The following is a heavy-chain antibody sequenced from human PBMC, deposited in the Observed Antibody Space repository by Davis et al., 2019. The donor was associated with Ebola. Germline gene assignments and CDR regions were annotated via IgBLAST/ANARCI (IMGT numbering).Heavy chain of an antibody. J-gene: IGHJ5*02. D-gene: IGHD3-3*01. CDR3: ARGGRDFWSGYFGS. CDR1: GFTFSTYG. Sequence: GESLKISCVVSGFTFSTYGVHWVRQAPGKGLEWVAVISYDGSNKYYADSVKGRFTISRDNSKNTLYLQMNSLRAEDTAVYYCARGGRDFWSGYFGSWGQGTLVTVSS. CDR2: ISYDGSNK. V-gene: IGHV3-30*03.